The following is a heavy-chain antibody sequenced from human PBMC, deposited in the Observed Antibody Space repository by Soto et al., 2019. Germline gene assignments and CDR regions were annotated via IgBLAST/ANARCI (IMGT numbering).Heavy chain of an antibody. CDR2: IWYDGSNK. J-gene: IGHJ4*02. D-gene: IGHD3-10*01. Sequence: QPGGSLRLSCAASGFSFSSYGMHWVRQAPGKGLEWVAVIWYDGSNKYYADSVKGRFTISRDNSKNQLDLQMNSLRAEDTAVYYCARDRSRFGDNFIYWGQGTVVTVSS. CDR1: GFSFSSYG. V-gene: IGHV3-33*01. CDR3: ARDRSRFGDNFIY.